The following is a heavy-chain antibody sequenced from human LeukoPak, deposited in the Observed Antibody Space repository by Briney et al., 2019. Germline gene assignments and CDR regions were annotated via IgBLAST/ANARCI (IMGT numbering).Heavy chain of an antibody. Sequence: SETLSFACTVSGGSISSYYWSWIRQPPGKGLEWIGTIYYSGSTKNNPSLKSRVTISVDTSKNQFSLKLSSVTAADTAVYYCAREVAGIQLFDYWGQGTMATVS. CDR3: AREVAGIQLFDY. V-gene: IGHV4-59*01. CDR1: GGSISSYY. J-gene: IGHJ4*02. CDR2: IYYSGST. D-gene: IGHD5-18*01.